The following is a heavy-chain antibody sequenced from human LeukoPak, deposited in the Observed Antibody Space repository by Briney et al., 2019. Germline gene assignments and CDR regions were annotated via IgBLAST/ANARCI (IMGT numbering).Heavy chain of an antibody. J-gene: IGHJ4*02. CDR1: GGSISSGGYY. CDR2: IYYSGST. CDR3: ARLSDGTGDYRSYFHY. Sequence: PSQTLSLTCTVSGGSISSGGYYWSWIRQHPGKGLEWIGYIYYSGSTYYNPSLKSRVTISVDTSKNQFSLKLSSVAAADTAVYYYARLSDGTGDYRSYFHYWGQGTLVTVSS. V-gene: IGHV4-31*03. D-gene: IGHD3-22*01.